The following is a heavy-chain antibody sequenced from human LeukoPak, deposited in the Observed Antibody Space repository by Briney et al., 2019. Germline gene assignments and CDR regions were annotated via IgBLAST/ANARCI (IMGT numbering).Heavy chain of an antibody. V-gene: IGHV4-38-2*02. CDR1: GYSISSNYY. CDR2: IYHSGST. J-gene: IGHJ4*02. CDR3: ASPRVAATY. Sequence: SETLSLTCTVSGYSISSNYYWGWIRQPPGKGLEWIGSIYHSGSTYYNPSLKSRVTILVDTSKNQFSLKLSSVTAADTAVYYCASPRVAATYWGQGTLVTVSS. D-gene: IGHD5-12*01.